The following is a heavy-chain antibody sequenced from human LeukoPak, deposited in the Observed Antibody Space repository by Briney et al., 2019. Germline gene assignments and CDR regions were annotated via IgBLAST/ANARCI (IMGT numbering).Heavy chain of an antibody. CDR3: ARDGYSYGYAASFDY. V-gene: IGHV3-48*02. CDR1: GFTFSSYS. J-gene: IGHJ4*02. D-gene: IGHD5-18*01. CDR2: ISSSSSTI. Sequence: RGSLRLSCAASGFTFSSYSMNWVRQAPGKRLEWVSYISSSSSTIYYADSVKGRFTISRDNAKNSLYLQMNSLRDEDTAVYYCARDGYSYGYAASFDYWGQGTLVTVSS.